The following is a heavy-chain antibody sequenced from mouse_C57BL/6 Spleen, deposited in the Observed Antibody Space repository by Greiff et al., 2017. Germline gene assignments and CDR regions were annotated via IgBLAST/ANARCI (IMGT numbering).Heavy chain of an antibody. V-gene: IGHV5-4*01. CDR3: ARDGAGVNYAMDY. CDR1: GFTFSSYA. CDR2: ISDGGSYT. D-gene: IGHD2-5*01. Sequence: EVHLVESGGGLVKPGGSLKLSCAASGFTFSSYAMSWVRQTPEKRLEWVATISDGGSYTYYPDNVKGRFTISRDNAKNNLYLQMSHLKSEDTAMYYCARDGAGVNYAMDYWGQGTSVTVSS. J-gene: IGHJ4*01.